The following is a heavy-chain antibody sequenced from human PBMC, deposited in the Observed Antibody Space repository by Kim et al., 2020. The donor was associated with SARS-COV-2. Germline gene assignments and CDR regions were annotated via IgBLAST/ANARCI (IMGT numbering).Heavy chain of an antibody. D-gene: IGHD5-12*01. J-gene: IGHJ4*02. Sequence: FQGRVTMTRDTSISTAYMELSRLRSDDTAVYYCARDSRGEGATKTYYFDYWGQGTLVTVSS. CDR3: ARDSRGEGATKTYYFDY. V-gene: IGHV1-2*02.